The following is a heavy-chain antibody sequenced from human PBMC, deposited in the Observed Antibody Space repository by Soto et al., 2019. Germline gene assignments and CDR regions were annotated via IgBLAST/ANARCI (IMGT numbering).Heavy chain of an antibody. Sequence: QVQLQESGPGLVKPSQTLSLTCTVSGGSISSGDYYWSWIRQPPGKGLEWIGYIYYSGSTYYNPSPKDRINITGEHAKNPVLPKPFSCTSADTAGDFFCHNSYGYIFYDYWGQGTLVTVSS. D-gene: IGHD5-18*01. CDR2: IYYSGST. V-gene: IGHV4-30-4*01. CDR3: CHNSYGYIFYDY. CDR1: GGSISSGDYY. J-gene: IGHJ4*02.